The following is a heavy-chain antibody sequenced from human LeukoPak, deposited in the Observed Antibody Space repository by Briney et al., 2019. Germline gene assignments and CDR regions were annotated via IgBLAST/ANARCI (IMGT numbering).Heavy chain of an antibody. V-gene: IGHV3-23*01. Sequence: GGSLRLSCAASGFTFRNYAMTWVRQAPGQGLEWVSAISSSGGATYYADSVKGRFTVSRDNSKNTLYLPMKSLRAEATDVYYCARAPMVRAISYCFVFWGQGAMVTVSS. CDR2: ISSSGGAT. J-gene: IGHJ4*02. CDR1: GFTFRNYA. CDR3: ARAPMVRAISYCFVF. D-gene: IGHD3-10*01.